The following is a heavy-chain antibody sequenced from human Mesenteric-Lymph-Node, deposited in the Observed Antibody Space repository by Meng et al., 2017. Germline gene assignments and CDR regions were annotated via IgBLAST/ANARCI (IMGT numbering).Heavy chain of an antibody. CDR1: GGSFSGYY. J-gene: IGHJ5*02. CDR3: ARGEPGYSSSWPRGSWFDP. Sequence: SETLSLTCAVYGGSFSGYYWSWIRQPPGKGLEWIGEINHSGSTNYNPSLKSRVTISVDKSKNQFSLKLSSVTAADTAVYYCARGEPGYSSSWPRGSWFDPWGQGTLVTVSS. D-gene: IGHD6-13*01. CDR2: INHSGST. V-gene: IGHV4-34*01.